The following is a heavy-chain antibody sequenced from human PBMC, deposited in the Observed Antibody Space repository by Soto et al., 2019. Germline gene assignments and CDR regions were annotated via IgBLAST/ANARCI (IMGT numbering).Heavy chain of an antibody. CDR1: GVSIHNSHSF. CDR2: VYYSGGA. J-gene: IGHJ5*01. V-gene: IGHV4-39*01. Sequence: SETLSLTCAVSGVSIHNSHSFWGWIRQPPGKGLEFIANVYYSGGAHYNPSFKSRVTISVDTATNQVSLRMSSVTATDTAVYFCGRVVEGATRHTDFDSWGQGTLVTVSS. D-gene: IGHD2-21*01. CDR3: GRVVEGATRHTDFDS.